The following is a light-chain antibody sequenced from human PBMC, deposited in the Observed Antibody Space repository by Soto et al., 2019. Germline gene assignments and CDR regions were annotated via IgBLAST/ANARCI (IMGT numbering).Light chain of an antibody. Sequence: EVVLTQSPDTLSLSPGERATLYCRTSLSVDIYLAWYQQKPGQAPRLLIYDSYNRVTGIPTRFSGSGSGTDFTLTISSLEPEDSAVYYCQQRKYWPPLTFGGGTKVEIK. CDR1: LSVDIY. V-gene: IGKV3-11*01. CDR3: QQRKYWPPLT. CDR2: DSY. J-gene: IGKJ4*01.